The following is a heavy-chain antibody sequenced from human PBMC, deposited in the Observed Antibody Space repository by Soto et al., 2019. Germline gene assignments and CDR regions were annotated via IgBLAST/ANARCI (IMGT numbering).Heavy chain of an antibody. CDR2: IYYSGST. CDR1: GGSISSSSYY. V-gene: IGHV4-39*01. CDR3: ARRQGNTFSPFDY. J-gene: IGHJ4*02. Sequence: XXTLSRPCTVSGGSISSSSYYWGSIRQPPEKGLEWIGSIYYSGSTYYNPSLKSRVTISVDTSKNQFSLKLSSVTAADTAVYYCARRQGNTFSPFDYWGQGTLVTVSS. D-gene: IGHD4-4*01.